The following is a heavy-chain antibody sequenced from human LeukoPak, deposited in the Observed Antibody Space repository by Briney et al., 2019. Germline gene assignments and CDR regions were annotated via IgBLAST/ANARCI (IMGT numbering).Heavy chain of an antibody. V-gene: IGHV4-39*01. CDR3: ARHSHHGAYF. J-gene: IGHJ4*02. CDR2: IYYSGST. Sequence: SETLSLTCAVSGGSINTENYHWAWIRRPPGKALEWIGSIYYSGSTYYNLSLKSRVTISVDTSKSQFSLKLSSVTAADTAVYYCARHSHHGAYFWGQGTLVTVSS. D-gene: IGHD3-16*01. CDR1: GGSINTENYH.